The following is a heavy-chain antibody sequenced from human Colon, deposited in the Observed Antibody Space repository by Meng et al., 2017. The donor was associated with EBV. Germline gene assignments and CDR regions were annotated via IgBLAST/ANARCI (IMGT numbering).Heavy chain of an antibody. V-gene: IGHV1-18*01. D-gene: IGHD1-14*01. CDR2: ISAYNGNT. J-gene: IGHJ5*02. CDR1: GYIFNNYG. CDR3: ARDLPGGTKGTWLDL. Sequence: QVQLVQSGAEVKKAGASVKVSCKASGYIFNNYGVSWVRQAPGQGPEWMGWISAYNGNTNYAQNFQGRFTMTTDTSTSTAYMELRSLRSDDTAVYYCARDLPGGTKGTWLDLWGQGTLVTVSS.